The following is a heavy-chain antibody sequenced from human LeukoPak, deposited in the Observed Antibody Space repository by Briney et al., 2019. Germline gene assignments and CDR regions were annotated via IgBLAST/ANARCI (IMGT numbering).Heavy chain of an antibody. Sequence: GGSLRLSCAASGFTFSRFGIHWVRQAPGKGPEWVTFIQYHGSNKYYVDSVKGRFTVSRDNSKNTVYLQMDSLRGDDTGVYYCARDGRQNCSSPNCYPLSNWGQGTLVTVSS. J-gene: IGHJ4*02. CDR3: ARDGRQNCSSPNCYPLSN. CDR1: GFTFSRFG. V-gene: IGHV3-30*02. CDR2: IQYHGSNK. D-gene: IGHD2-2*01.